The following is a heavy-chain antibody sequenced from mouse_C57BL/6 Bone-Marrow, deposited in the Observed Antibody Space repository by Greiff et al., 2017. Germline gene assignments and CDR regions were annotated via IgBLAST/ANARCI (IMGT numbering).Heavy chain of an antibody. CDR3: ARGYGSSYWYFDV. Sequence: EVQLQQSGAELVKPGASVKLSCTASGFYIKDSYMHWVKQRTEPGLEWIGRIDPEDGETKYAPTFQGKATITADTSSNTAYLQLSSLTAEDTAVYYCARGYGSSYWYFDVWGTGTTVTVSS. CDR1: GFYIKDSY. V-gene: IGHV14-2*01. D-gene: IGHD1-1*01. J-gene: IGHJ1*03. CDR2: IDPEDGET.